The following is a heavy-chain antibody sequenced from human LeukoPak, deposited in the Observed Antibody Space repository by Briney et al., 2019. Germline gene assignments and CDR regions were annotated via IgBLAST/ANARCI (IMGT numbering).Heavy chain of an antibody. CDR1: GGTFSSCA. Sequence: GASVKVSCKASGGTFSSCAISWVRQAPGRGLEWMGRIIPIFGTANYAQKFQGRVTITTDESTSTAYMELSSLRSEDTAVYYCATHTDPDYYFDYWGQGTLVTVSS. D-gene: IGHD5-18*01. CDR3: ATHTDPDYYFDY. J-gene: IGHJ4*02. CDR2: IIPIFGTA. V-gene: IGHV1-69*05.